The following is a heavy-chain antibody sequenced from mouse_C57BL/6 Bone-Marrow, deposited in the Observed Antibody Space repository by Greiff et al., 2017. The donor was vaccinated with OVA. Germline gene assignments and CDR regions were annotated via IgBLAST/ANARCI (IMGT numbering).Heavy chain of an antibody. V-gene: IGHV1-15*01. Sequence: QVQLQQSGAELVRPGASVTLSCKASGYTFTDYEMHWVKQTPVHGLEWIGAIDPETGGTAYNPKVKGKAILTADKSSSTAYMELRSLTSEDSAVYYCTANWDDKAWFAYWGQGTLVTVSA. J-gene: IGHJ3*01. CDR2: IDPETGGT. CDR3: TANWDDKAWFAY. D-gene: IGHD4-1*02. CDR1: GYTFTDYE.